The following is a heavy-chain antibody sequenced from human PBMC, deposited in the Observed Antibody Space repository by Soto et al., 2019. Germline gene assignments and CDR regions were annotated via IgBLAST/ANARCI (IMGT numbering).Heavy chain of an antibody. V-gene: IGHV3-53*01. CDR3: ARQDSLSPLNN. CDR1: GFMVSDNY. D-gene: IGHD2-15*01. Sequence: VQLVESGGGLIQPGGTLTISCAASGFMVSDNYLTWVRQAPGKGLEWVSVLYTGGTAHYADSVRGRFTISRDNAKNKLFLRTNSLRGDGTAVYYCARQDSLSPLNNWGPGTLVTVSS. J-gene: IGHJ4*02. CDR2: LYTGGTA.